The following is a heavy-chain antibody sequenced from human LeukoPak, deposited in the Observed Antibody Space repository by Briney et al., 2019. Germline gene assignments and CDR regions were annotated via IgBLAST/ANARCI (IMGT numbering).Heavy chain of an antibody. CDR1: GFTFSSYS. V-gene: IGHV3-21*01. D-gene: IGHD3-22*01. CDR2: ISSSSSYI. CDR3: ARGDSSGYYFYYYFGMDV. Sequence: PRGSLRLSCAASGFTFSSYSMNWVRQAPGKGLEWVSSISSSSSYIYYADSVKGRFTISRDNAKNSLYLQMNSLRAEDTAVYYCARGDSSGYYFYYYFGMDVWGQGTS. J-gene: IGHJ6*02.